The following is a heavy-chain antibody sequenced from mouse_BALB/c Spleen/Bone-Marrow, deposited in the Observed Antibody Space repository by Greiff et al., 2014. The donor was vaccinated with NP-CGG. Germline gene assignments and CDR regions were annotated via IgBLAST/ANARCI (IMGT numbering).Heavy chain of an antibody. V-gene: IGHV5-12-2*01. CDR1: GFTLIAYT. CDR2: INNGGGST. J-gene: IGHJ4*01. Sequence: VQLKESGGGLVEPGGSLKLSCAASGFTLIAYTMSWVRQTPEKRLEWVAYINNGGGSTYYPDTVKGRFTISRDNAKNTLYLQMSSLKSEDTAVYYCARHGEERPVLAMDYWGQGTSVTVSS. CDR3: ARHGEERPVLAMDY. D-gene: IGHD2-14*01.